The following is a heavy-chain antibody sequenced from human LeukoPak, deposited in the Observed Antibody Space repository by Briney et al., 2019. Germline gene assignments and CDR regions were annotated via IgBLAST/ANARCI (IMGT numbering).Heavy chain of an antibody. CDR1: GYTFTSYG. Sequence: ASVKVSCKASGYTFTSYGISWVRQAPGQGLEWMGWISAYNGNTNYAQKLQGRVTMTTDTSTSTAYMELRSLRSDDTAMYYCARPDIVVPAAMGPHDAFDIWGQGTMVTVSS. J-gene: IGHJ3*02. CDR2: ISAYNGNT. CDR3: ARPDIVVPAAMGPHDAFDI. V-gene: IGHV1-18*01. D-gene: IGHD2-2*01.